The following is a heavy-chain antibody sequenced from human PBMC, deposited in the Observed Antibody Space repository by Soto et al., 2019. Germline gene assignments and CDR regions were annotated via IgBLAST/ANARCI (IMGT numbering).Heavy chain of an antibody. CDR1: GGSISSYY. CDR2: IYYSGST. Sequence: QVQLQESGPGLVKPSETLSLTCTVSGGSISSYYWSWIRQPPGKGLEWIGYIYYSGSTNSNPSLXXXXXXXXXXXXXXXXXXXXXXXXXXXXXXXXXXXXXXXXXXXXDIWGQGTLVTVSS. J-gene: IGHJ3*02. V-gene: IGHV4-59*01. CDR3: XXXXXXXXXXXXDI.